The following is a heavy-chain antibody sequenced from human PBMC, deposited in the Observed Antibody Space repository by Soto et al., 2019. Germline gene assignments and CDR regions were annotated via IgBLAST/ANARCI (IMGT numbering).Heavy chain of an antibody. J-gene: IGHJ6*02. CDR2: INPNSGGT. D-gene: IGHD6-13*01. Sequence: ASVKVSCKASGYTFTGYYMHWLRQAPGQGLEWMGWINPNSGGTNYAQKFQGWVTMTRDTSISTAYMELSRLRSDDTAVYYCAREVIAAAGTALDDYGMDVWGQGTTVTVSS. V-gene: IGHV1-2*04. CDR1: GYTFTGYY. CDR3: AREVIAAAGTALDDYGMDV.